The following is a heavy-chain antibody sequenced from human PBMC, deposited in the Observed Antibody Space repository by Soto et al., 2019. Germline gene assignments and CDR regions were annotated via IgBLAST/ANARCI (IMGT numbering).Heavy chain of an antibody. CDR3: GKSRPYGDFSFDY. D-gene: IGHD4-17*01. Sequence: PGGSLRLSCSASGFTFSSYSMHWVRQAPGKGLEYVSTISSNGGSTYYADSVKGRFTISRDNSKNTLYLQMSSLRAEDTAVYYWGKSRPYGDFSFDYWGQGTLVPVSS. CDR2: ISSNGGST. J-gene: IGHJ4*02. V-gene: IGHV3-64D*06. CDR1: GFTFSSYS.